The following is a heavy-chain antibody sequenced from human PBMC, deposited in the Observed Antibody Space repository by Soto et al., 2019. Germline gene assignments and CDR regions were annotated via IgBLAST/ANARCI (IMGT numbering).Heavy chain of an antibody. Sequence: VHLLESGGGLVQPGGSLRLSCAASGFAFSDYAMTWVRQAPGKGLEWVSDISDGDGATHYADSVKGRFTISRDDSKNTVYLQMASVRADDAAVYYCAKGRTFCDFWGQGTLVTVSS. CDR3: AKGRTFCDF. V-gene: IGHV3-23*01. D-gene: IGHD3-16*01. J-gene: IGHJ4*02. CDR1: GFAFSDYA. CDR2: ISDGDGAT.